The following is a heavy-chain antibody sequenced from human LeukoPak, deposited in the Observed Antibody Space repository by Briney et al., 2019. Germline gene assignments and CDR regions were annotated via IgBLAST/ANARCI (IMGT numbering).Heavy chain of an antibody. J-gene: IGHJ4*02. V-gene: IGHV3-7*01. CDR2: IKQDASEK. CDR1: GFTFNNYW. D-gene: IGHD5-18*01. CDR3: VREGQTAWNDY. Sequence: GGSLRLSCAASGFTFNNYWMSWVRQAPGKGLEWVAIIKQDASEKYYVDSVKGRFTISRDNAKNSVYLQMNSLRAEDTAVYFCVREGQTAWNDYWGQGTLVTVSS.